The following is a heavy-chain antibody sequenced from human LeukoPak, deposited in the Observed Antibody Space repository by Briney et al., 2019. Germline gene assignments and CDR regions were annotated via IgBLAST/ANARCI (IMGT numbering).Heavy chain of an antibody. CDR1: GDSISSDNYY. D-gene: IGHD3-22*01. CDR2: IYYSGST. CDR3: AREGYFDTSGYFEY. V-gene: IGHV4-61*01. J-gene: IGHJ4*02. Sequence: PSETPSLTCSVSGDSISSDNYYWSWIRQTPVKGLEWIGYIYYSGSTNYNPSFRSRATISVDKSNNRFSLKLSAVTAADSAIYYCAREGYFDTSGYFEYWGQGILVTVSP.